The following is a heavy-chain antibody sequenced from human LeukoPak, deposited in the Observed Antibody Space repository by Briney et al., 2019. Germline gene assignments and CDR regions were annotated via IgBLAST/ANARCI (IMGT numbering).Heavy chain of an antibody. D-gene: IGHD3-22*01. J-gene: IGHJ4*02. CDR3: ARDPNSYYDSSGYRPISGY. V-gene: IGHV3-21*01. CDR2: ISSSSSYI. CDR1: GFTLSSYS. Sequence: GGSLRLSCAASGFTLSSYSMNWVRQAPGKGLEWVSSISSSSSYIYYADSVKGRFTISRDNAKNSLYLQMNSLRAEDTAVYYCARDPNSYYDSSGYRPISGYWGQGTLVTVSS.